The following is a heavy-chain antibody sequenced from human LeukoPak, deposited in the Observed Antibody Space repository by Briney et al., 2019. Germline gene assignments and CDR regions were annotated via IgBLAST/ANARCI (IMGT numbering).Heavy chain of an antibody. CDR2: ISAYNGNT. Sequence: ASVTVSCKASGYTFTSYGISWVRQAPGQGLEWMGWISAYNGNTNYAQKLQGRVTMTTDTSTSTAYMELRSLRSDDTAVYYCARDQFYRYDYGDYPGDYWGQGTLVTVSS. J-gene: IGHJ4*02. V-gene: IGHV1-18*01. CDR1: GYTFTSYG. D-gene: IGHD4-17*01. CDR3: ARDQFYRYDYGDYPGDY.